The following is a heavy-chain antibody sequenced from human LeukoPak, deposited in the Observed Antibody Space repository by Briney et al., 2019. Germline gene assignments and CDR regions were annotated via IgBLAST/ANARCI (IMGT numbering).Heavy chain of an antibody. Sequence: QPGGSLRLSCAASGFPFSSYSMNWARQAPGEGLGWVSYISSSSSTMYYADSVKGRFSISRDNAKNSLYLQMNSLRAEDTAVYYCARDHHRRLYDSQARDTFDIWGQRTMVTVSP. J-gene: IGHJ3*02. D-gene: IGHD3-22*01. CDR2: ISSSSSTM. CDR1: GFPFSSYS. V-gene: IGHV3-48*01. CDR3: ARDHHRRLYDSQARDTFDI.